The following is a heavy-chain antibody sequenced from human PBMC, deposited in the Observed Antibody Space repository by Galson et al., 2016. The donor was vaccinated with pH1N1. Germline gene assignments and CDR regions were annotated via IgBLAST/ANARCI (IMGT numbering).Heavy chain of an antibody. CDR1: ESIFNKYA. CDR2: IIAVFKTT. Sequence: SVKVSCKASESIFNKYAISWVRQAPGQGLEWMGGIIAVFKTTNYAQKFQGRVTITTDESTSIVYMELRSLRSEDTAIYYCARSPFYYNSYMDVWGKGTPVTVSS. CDR3: ARSPFYYNSYMDV. J-gene: IGHJ6*03. V-gene: IGHV1-69*05.